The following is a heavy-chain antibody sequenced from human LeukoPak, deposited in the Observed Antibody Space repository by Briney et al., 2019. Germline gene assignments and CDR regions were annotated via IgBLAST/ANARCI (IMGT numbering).Heavy chain of an antibody. CDR2: ISSDGSVT. CDR3: SRQLINEDFDY. D-gene: IGHD6-13*01. CDR1: GFIFSSYW. J-gene: IGHJ4*02. V-gene: IGHV3-74*01. Sequence: GGSLRLSCAASGFIFSSYWMHWVRQAPGKGLVWVSRISSDGSVTNYADSVKGRFTISRDNAKNILYLQMNSLRDEDTAIYYCSRQLINEDFDYWGQGALVTVSS.